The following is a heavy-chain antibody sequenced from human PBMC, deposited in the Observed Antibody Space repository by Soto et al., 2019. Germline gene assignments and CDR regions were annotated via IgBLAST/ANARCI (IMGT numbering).Heavy chain of an antibody. Sequence: QVQLVESGGGVVQPGRSLRLSCAASGFTFSSYGMHWVRQAPGKGLEWVAVIWYDGSNKYYADSVKGRFTISRDNSKNTVYLQMNSVRAEDTGVYYCARGPTDDYDFWSGPLFAFDYWGQGTLVTVSS. V-gene: IGHV3-33*01. D-gene: IGHD3-3*01. CDR2: IWYDGSNK. CDR1: GFTFSSYG. CDR3: ARGPTDDYDFWSGPLFAFDY. J-gene: IGHJ4*02.